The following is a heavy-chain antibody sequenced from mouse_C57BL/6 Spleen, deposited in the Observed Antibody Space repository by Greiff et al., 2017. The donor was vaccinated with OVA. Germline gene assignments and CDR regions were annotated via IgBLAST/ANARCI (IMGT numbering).Heavy chain of an antibody. Sequence: EVQLQQSGPELVKPGASVKISCKASGYTFTDYYMNWVKQSHGKSLEWIGDINPNNGGTSYNQKFKGKATLTVDKSSSTAYMELRSLTSEDSAVYYCARRGSRSWYFDVWGTGTTVTVSS. D-gene: IGHD1-1*01. CDR2: INPNNGGT. CDR1: GYTFTDYY. J-gene: IGHJ1*03. CDR3: ARRGSRSWYFDV. V-gene: IGHV1-26*01.